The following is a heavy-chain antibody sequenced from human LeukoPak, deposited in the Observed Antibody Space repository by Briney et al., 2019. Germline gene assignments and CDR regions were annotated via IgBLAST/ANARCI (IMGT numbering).Heavy chain of an antibody. Sequence: PGRSLRLSCAASGFTFADYATHWVRQAPGKGLEWVSGISWNSGSIGYADSVKGRFTISRDNAKNSLYLQMNSLRAEDTALYYCAKDIGGYGDDGSDYWGQGTLVTVSS. D-gene: IGHD4-17*01. CDR3: AKDIGGYGDDGSDY. CDR2: ISWNSGSI. J-gene: IGHJ4*02. CDR1: GFTFADYA. V-gene: IGHV3-9*01.